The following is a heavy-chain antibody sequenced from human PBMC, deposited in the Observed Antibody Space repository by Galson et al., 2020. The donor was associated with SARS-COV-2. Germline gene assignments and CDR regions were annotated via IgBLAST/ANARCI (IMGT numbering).Heavy chain of an antibody. Sequence: ASVKVSCKVSGYTLTELSMHWVRQAPGKGLEWMGGFDPEDGETIYAQKFQGRVTMTEDTSTDTAYMELSSLRSEDTAVYYCARDLGTLGYCSSTSCRNYYYGMDVWGQGTTVTVSS. V-gene: IGHV1-24*01. J-gene: IGHJ6*02. CDR3: ARDLGTLGYCSSTSCRNYYYGMDV. CDR2: FDPEDGET. CDR1: GYTLTELS. D-gene: IGHD2-2*01.